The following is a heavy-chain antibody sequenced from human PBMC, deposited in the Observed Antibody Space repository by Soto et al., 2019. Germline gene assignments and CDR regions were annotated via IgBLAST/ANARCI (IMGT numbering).Heavy chain of an antibody. J-gene: IGHJ4*02. CDR1: GFTVSSNY. CDR3: ARSSSSWHFDY. CDR2: IYSGGST. Sequence: EVQLVESGGGLIQPGGSLRLSCAASGFTVSSNYMSWVRQAPGKGLEWVSVIYSGGSTYYADSVKGRFTISRDDSKNTLYLQMNSLRAEDTAVYYCARSSSSWHFDYWGQGTLVTVSS. D-gene: IGHD6-13*01. V-gene: IGHV3-53*01.